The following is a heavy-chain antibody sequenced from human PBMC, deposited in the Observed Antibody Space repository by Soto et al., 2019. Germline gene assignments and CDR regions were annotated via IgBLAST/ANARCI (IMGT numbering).Heavy chain of an antibody. J-gene: IGHJ4*02. CDR3: ARVGGSGSYYNS. V-gene: IGHV3-74*01. D-gene: IGHD3-10*01. CDR1: GFTFSSYW. Sequence: GGSLRLSCAASGFTFSSYWMHWVRQAPGKGLVWVSRINSDGSSTSYADSVKGRFTISRDNAKNKLYLQMNSLRAEDTAVYYCARVGGSGSYYNSWGQGTLVTVSS. CDR2: INSDGSST.